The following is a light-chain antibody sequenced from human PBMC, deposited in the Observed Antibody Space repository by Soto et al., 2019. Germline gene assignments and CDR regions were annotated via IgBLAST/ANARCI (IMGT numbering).Light chain of an antibody. Sequence: QSALTQPASVSGSPGQTITISCAGTKFDIGRYNYVSWYRQHPGEAPKLIIFEVNNRPSGISNRFSGSKSGNTASLTISGLQVEGEAHYFCSSYTSASALAIFGGGTKVTVL. CDR3: SSYTSASALAI. J-gene: IGLJ2*01. V-gene: IGLV2-14*01. CDR1: KFDIGRYNY. CDR2: EVN.